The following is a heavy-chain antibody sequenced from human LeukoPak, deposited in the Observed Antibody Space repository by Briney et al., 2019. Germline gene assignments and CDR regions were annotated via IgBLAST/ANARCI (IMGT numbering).Heavy chain of an antibody. V-gene: IGHV4-39*01. CDR3: ARLLKRNENTA. CDR2: IFYSGST. Sequence: SETLSLTCTVSGGSIISSNYFWAWIRQPPGKGLEWIGSIFYSGSTHYTPSLQSRVTMSVDTSKNQFSLKLTSVSAADTAVYYCARLLKRNENTAWGQGTLVTVAS. D-gene: IGHD2/OR15-2a*01. CDR1: GGSIISSNYF. J-gene: IGHJ5*02.